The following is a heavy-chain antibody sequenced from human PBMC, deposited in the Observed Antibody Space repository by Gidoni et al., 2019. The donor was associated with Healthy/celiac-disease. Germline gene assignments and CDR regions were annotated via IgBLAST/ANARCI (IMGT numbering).Heavy chain of an antibody. V-gene: IGHV4-4*02. Sequence: QVQLQESGPGLVKPSGTLSLTFAVSGGSISSSNWWRWVRQPPGKGLEWIGEIHHSGSTNYNPSLKSRVTISVDKSKNQFSLKLSSVTAADTAVYYGARMGCCSSTSCYGNYYYMDVWGKGTTVTVSS. J-gene: IGHJ6*03. CDR2: IHHSGST. CDR1: GGSISSSNW. D-gene: IGHD2-2*01. CDR3: ARMGCCSSTSCYGNYYYMDV.